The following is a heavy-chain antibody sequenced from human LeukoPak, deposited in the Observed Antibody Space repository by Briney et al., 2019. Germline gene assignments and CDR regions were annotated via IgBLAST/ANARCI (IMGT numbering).Heavy chain of an antibody. CDR3: ARSSGWWSLDY. CDR1: GFTFSTAS. V-gene: IGHV3-23*01. D-gene: IGHD6-19*01. CDR2: FDTGFGT. Sequence: GGSLRLSCAASGFTFSTASLHWARQAPGRGLEWVSAFDTGFGTYYPDSLKGRFTISRDNSKNTLFLQMNSLRAEDTAVYYCARSSGWWSLDYWGQGTLVTVSS. J-gene: IGHJ4*02.